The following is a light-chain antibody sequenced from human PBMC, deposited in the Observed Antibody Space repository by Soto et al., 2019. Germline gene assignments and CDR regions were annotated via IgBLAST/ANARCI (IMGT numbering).Light chain of an antibody. CDR1: TSNIGTNY. Sequence: QSGLTQPPSASGTPGQRVTISCSGSTSNIGTNYVYWYHQLPGTAPKLLISRNNQRPSGVPDRFSGSKSGTSASLAISGLRSEDEGDYYCAAWDDSLSGHYVFGTGTKVTVL. CDR2: RNN. V-gene: IGLV1-47*01. CDR3: AAWDDSLSGHYV. J-gene: IGLJ1*01.